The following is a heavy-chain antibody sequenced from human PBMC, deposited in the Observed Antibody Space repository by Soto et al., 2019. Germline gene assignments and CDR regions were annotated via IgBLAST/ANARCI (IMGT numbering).Heavy chain of an antibody. Sequence: QVHLQQWGAGLLKPSGTLSLTCAVSGGSFTEAYWTWVRQSPGRGLEWIGEVFHAGNTNYNPSLKGRVTLSLDTAKNQFSLRLTSVTAADSAVYYCARAPRELLAEGPLFLYYHYGFDVWGQGTTVIVSS. CDR2: VFHAGNT. CDR1: GGSFTEAY. D-gene: IGHD1-7*01. J-gene: IGHJ6*02. V-gene: IGHV4-34*12. CDR3: ARAPRELLAEGPLFLYYHYGFDV.